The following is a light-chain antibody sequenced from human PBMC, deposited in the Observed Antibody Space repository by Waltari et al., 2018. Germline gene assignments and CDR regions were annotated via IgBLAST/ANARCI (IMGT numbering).Light chain of an antibody. CDR2: DAS. J-gene: IGKJ2*01. CDR1: QRVGNNY. V-gene: IGKV3-20*01. Sequence: VLTQSPGTLSLSPGERATLSCRASQRVGNNYLTWYQQKPGQAPRLLIYDASTRASGIPDRFSGSGSGTDFTLTISRLEPEDLAVYYCQQYGDSPLYTFGQGTKL. CDR3: QQYGDSPLYT.